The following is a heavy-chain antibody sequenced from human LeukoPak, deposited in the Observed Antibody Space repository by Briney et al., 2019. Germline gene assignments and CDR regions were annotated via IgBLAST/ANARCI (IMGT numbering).Heavy chain of an antibody. CDR1: GGSISSSSYY. V-gene: IGHV4-39*07. Sequence: SETLSLTCTVSGGSISSSSYYWGWIRQPPGKGLEWIGSIYYSGSTYYNPSLKSRVTISVDTSKNQFSLKLSSVTATDTAVYYCARVPHSVEGSMKAVFIHYFDYWGQGSLVTVSS. J-gene: IGHJ4*02. CDR2: IYYSGST. D-gene: IGHD3-22*01. CDR3: ARVPHSVEGSMKAVFIHYFDY.